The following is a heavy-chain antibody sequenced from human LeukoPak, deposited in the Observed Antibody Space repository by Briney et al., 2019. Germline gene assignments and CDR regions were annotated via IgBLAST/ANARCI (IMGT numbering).Heavy chain of an antibody. CDR3: VRDSSGTLAFDV. V-gene: IGHV4-38-2*02. CDR1: GYAISSGYY. CDR2: IFHDGTT. Sequence: PSETLSLTCTVSGYAISSGYYWGWIRRTPGKGLEWIAKIFHDGTTHYNPSLKSRLTISVDTSRSDFSLRLNSVTASDTAIYYCVRDSSGTLAFDVWGQGTMVTVSS. D-gene: IGHD3-22*01. J-gene: IGHJ3*01.